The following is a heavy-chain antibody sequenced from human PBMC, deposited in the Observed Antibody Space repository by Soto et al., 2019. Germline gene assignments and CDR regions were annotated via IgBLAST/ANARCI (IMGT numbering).Heavy chain of an antibody. CDR3: ARERGNCSSTSCYGTLAF. V-gene: IGHV1-2*04. D-gene: IGHD2-2*01. Sequence: ASVKVSCKASGYTFTGYYMYWVRQAPGQGLEWMGWINPNSGGTNYAQKFQGWVTMTRDTSISTAYMELSRLRSDDTAVYYCARERGNCSSTSCYGTLAFWGQGTLVTAPQ. J-gene: IGHJ4*02. CDR2: INPNSGGT. CDR1: GYTFTGYY.